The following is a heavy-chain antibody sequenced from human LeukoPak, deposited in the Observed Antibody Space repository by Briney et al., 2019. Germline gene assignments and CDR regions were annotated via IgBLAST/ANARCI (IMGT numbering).Heavy chain of an antibody. V-gene: IGHV3-7*03. D-gene: IGHD5-18*01. CDR1: GFTFRNHW. CDR2: INLDGSEK. J-gene: IGHJ4*02. CDR3: ARGRRARWLSFDY. Sequence: GGSLRLSCAASGFTFRNHWMSWVRQAPGKGLEYVANINLDGSEKYYVDSVKGRFTISRDNAKNSLYLQMNSLRAEDTAVYYCARGRRARWLSFDYWGQGTLVTVSS.